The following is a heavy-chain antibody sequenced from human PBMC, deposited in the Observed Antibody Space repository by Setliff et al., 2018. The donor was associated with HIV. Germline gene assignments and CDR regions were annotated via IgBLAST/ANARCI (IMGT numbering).Heavy chain of an antibody. CDR2: IRYDGSNK. CDR3: AKDGRAYGTHYYYYYYMDV. Sequence: PWGSLRLSCAASGFTFSSYGMHWVRQAPGKGLEWVAFIRYDGSNKYYADSVKGRFTISRDNSKNTLYLQMNSLRAEDTAVYYCAKDGRAYGTHYYYYYYMDVWGKGTTVTVSS. CDR1: GFTFSSYG. D-gene: IGHD3-10*01. J-gene: IGHJ6*03. V-gene: IGHV3-30*02.